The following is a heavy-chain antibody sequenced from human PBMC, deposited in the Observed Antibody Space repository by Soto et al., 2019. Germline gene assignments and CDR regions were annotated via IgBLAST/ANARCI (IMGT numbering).Heavy chain of an antibody. CDR2: IYYSGST. CDR3: ARASWFRPYYGDLGY. Sequence: SETLSLTCTVSGGSISSGDYYCSWIRQPPGKGLEWIGYIYYSGSTYYNPSLKSRVTISVDTSKNQFSLKLSSVTAADTAVYYCARASWFRPYYGDLGYWGQGTLVTVSS. V-gene: IGHV4-30-4*01. J-gene: IGHJ4*02. CDR1: GGSISSGDYY. D-gene: IGHD4-17*01.